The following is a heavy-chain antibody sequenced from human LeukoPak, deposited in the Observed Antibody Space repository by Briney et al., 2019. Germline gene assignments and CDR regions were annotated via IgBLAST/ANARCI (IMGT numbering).Heavy chain of an antibody. Sequence: PGGSLRLSCAASGFTVSSNYMSWVRQAPGKGLEWVSVIYSGGSTYYANSVKGRFTISGDNSKNMLFLQMNSLRAEDTAVYFCASSASLVCLDYWGQGTLVTVSS. CDR1: GFTVSSNY. J-gene: IGHJ4*02. CDR2: IYSGGST. V-gene: IGHV3-53*01. D-gene: IGHD2-2*01. CDR3: ASSASLVCLDY.